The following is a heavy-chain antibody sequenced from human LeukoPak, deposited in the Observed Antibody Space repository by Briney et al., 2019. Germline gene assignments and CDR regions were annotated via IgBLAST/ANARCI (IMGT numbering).Heavy chain of an antibody. J-gene: IGHJ4*02. V-gene: IGHV1-24*01. CDR3: ATGRRGYCSGGSCYRHDY. CDR1: GYTLTELS. CDR2: FHPEDGET. Sequence: RRASVKVSCKVSGYTLTELSMHWVRQAPGKGLEWMGGFHPEDGETIYAQKFQGRVTMTEDTSTDTACMELSSLRSEDTAVYYCATGRRGYCSGGSCYRHDYWGQGTLVTVSS. D-gene: IGHD2-15*01.